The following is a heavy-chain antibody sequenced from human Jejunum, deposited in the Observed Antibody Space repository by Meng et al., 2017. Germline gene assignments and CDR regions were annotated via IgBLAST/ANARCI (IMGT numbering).Heavy chain of an antibody. V-gene: IGHV3-48*03. CDR3: ARAYGDQPDF. D-gene: IGHD4-17*01. CDR2: IGGTGTTI. CDR1: GFTFDTYE. J-gene: IGHJ4*02. Sequence: GGSLRLSCAASGFTFDTYEINWVRQAPGKGLEWLSHIGGTGTTIKYADSVKGRFTVSRDNAKKSVSLQVSGPRVEDTDVYYSARAYGDQPDFWGQGTLVTVSS.